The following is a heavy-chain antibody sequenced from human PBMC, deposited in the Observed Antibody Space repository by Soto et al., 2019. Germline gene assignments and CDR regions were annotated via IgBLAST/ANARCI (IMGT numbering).Heavy chain of an antibody. J-gene: IGHJ4*02. Sequence: GGSLRLSCAASGFTFSSYSMKWVRQAPGKGLEWVSLISSSSRYIYYADSLKGRFTISRDNAKNSLYLQMNSLRAEDTAVYYCARVGYSSGWLPDYWGQGTLVTVSS. CDR1: GFTFSSYS. V-gene: IGHV3-21*01. CDR2: ISSSSRYI. CDR3: ARVGYSSGWLPDY. D-gene: IGHD6-19*01.